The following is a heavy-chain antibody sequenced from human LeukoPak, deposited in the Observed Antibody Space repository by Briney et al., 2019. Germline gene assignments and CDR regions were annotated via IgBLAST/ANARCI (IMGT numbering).Heavy chain of an antibody. CDR1: GGSFSGYY. V-gene: IGHV4-34*01. Sequence: SETLSLTCAVYGGSFSGYYWSWIRQPPGKGLEWIGEINHSGSTNYNPSLKSRVTISVDTSKDQFSLKLSSVTAADTAVYYCASLATPGDYWGQGTLVTVSS. D-gene: IGHD1-26*01. CDR2: INHSGST. J-gene: IGHJ4*02. CDR3: ASLATPGDY.